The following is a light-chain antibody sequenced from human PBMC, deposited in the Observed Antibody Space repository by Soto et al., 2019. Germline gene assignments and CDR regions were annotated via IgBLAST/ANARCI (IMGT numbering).Light chain of an antibody. Sequence: QSVLTQPPSASGSPGQSVTISCTGTSSDVGIYNYVSWYQQHPGKAPKLMIYEVDKRPSGVPNRFSGSKSGNTASLTVSGLQAEDEADYYCSSYAGGNNLVFGGGTKVTVL. CDR1: SSDVGIYNY. CDR2: EVD. V-gene: IGLV2-8*01. J-gene: IGLJ2*01. CDR3: SSYAGGNNLV.